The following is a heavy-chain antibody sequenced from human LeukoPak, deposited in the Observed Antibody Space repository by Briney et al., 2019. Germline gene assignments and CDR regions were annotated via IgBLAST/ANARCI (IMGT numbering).Heavy chain of an antibody. J-gene: IGHJ4*02. CDR2: IDPNSGGT. Sequence: AGVTVSCKASGYTLTVYYMHWVRQAPGQGLEWMGWIDPNSGGTNYAQKFQGRVAMTRDTSISTAYMELSRLRSDDTTVYYCARGGSGSYPQPGLYWGQGTLVTVSS. CDR1: GYTLTVYY. CDR3: ARGGSGSYPQPGLY. V-gene: IGHV1-2*02. D-gene: IGHD1-26*01.